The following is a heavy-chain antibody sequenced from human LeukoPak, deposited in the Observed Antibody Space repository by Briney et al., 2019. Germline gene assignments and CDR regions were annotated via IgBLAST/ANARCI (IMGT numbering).Heavy chain of an antibody. CDR2: VKQDGSEK. CDR1: GFTFSSYW. CDR3: ARSLGGVPAAKAYYYYGMDV. Sequence: GGSLRLSCAASGFTFSSYWMSWVRQAPGKGLEWVANVKQDGSEKYYVDSVKGRFTISRDNAKNSLYLQMNSLRAEDTAVYYCARSLGGVPAAKAYYYYGMDVWGQGTTVTASS. D-gene: IGHD2-2*01. J-gene: IGHJ6*02. V-gene: IGHV3-7*01.